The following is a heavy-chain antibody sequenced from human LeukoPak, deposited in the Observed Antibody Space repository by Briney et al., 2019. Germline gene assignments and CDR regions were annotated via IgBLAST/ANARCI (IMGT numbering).Heavy chain of an antibody. D-gene: IGHD3-22*01. CDR1: GFTFSSYA. J-gene: IGHJ3*02. CDR2: ISGSGGST. CDR3: AAPGAMIVVVTTDAFDI. V-gene: IGHV3-23*01. Sequence: GGSLRLSCAASGFTFSSYAMSWVRQAPGKGLEWVSAISGSGGSTYYADSVKGRLTISRDNSKNTLYLQMNSLRAEDTAVYYCAAPGAMIVVVTTDAFDIWGQGTMVTVSS.